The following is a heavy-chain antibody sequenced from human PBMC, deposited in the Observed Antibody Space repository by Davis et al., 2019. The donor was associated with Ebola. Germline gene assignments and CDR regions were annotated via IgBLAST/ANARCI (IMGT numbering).Heavy chain of an antibody. V-gene: IGHV3-23*01. Sequence: PGGSLRPSCAASGFTFRRYGMSWVRQAPGKGLEWVSSMTYSGGRTFFADSVQGRFTVSRDYFKGTLYLQMNSRRVEDTGVYYCAREGDYYGSESHRDGFDIWGRGTMVAVSS. CDR1: GFTFRRYG. D-gene: IGHD3-10*01. CDR3: AREGDYYGSESHRDGFDI. J-gene: IGHJ3*02. CDR2: MTYSGGRT.